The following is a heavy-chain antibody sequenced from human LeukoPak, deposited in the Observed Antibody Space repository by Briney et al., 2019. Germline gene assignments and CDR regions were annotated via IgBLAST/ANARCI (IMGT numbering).Heavy chain of an antibody. CDR2: IYYSGST. CDR3: ARHFDY. CDR1: GGSISGYY. J-gene: IGHJ4*02. V-gene: IGHV4-59*08. Sequence: SETLSLTCSISGGSISGYYWSWIRQPPGKGLEWIGYIYYSGSTNYNPSLKSRVTISVDTSKNQFSLKLSSVTAADTAVYYCARHFDYWGQGTLVTVSS.